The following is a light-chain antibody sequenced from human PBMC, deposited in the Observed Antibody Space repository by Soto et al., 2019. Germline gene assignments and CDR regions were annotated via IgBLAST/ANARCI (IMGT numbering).Light chain of an antibody. V-gene: IGKV3-20*01. J-gene: IGKJ4*01. CDR1: QSLSSSS. Sequence: EIVLTQSPGTLPLSPGERDTLSCRASQSLSSSSLAWYQQIPGQAHRLLIYRTSIRATGIPDRLSGSGSGTDFTLTITRLEPEDFALFYCQQYGNSPLTFGGGTKVDI. CDR2: RTS. CDR3: QQYGNSPLT.